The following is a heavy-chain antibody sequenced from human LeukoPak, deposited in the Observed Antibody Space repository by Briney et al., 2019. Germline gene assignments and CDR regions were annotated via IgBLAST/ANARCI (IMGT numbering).Heavy chain of an antibody. J-gene: IGHJ4*02. V-gene: IGHV4-38-2*02. CDR3: AGFTFFRGVITFDY. CDR2: VDHSGGT. Sequence: SETLSLTCTVSGDSIYNYYWSWIRQPPGKGLEWIGSVDHSGGTYYNPSLRSRVSISVDTSKNQFSLKLSSVTAADTAVYSCAGFTFFRGVITFDYWGQGTLVTVSS. CDR1: GDSIYNYY. D-gene: IGHD3-10*01.